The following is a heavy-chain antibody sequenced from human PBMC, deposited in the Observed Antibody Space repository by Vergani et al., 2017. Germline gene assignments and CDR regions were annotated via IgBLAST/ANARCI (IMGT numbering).Heavy chain of an antibody. CDR1: GDSISSGSYY. Sequence: QVQLQESGPGLVKPSQTLSLTCSVSGDSISSGSYYWGWIRQPPGKSLEWIGSIYYSGLTYYNPSLKSRVAISVDTSKNQFSLKLNSVTAADTAMYYCARMGGYDEGDAFRIGYFDSWGPGILVTVSS. V-gene: IGHV4-39*07. CDR2: IYYSGLT. J-gene: IGHJ4*02. CDR3: ARMGGYDEGDAFRIGYFDS. D-gene: IGHD3-22*01.